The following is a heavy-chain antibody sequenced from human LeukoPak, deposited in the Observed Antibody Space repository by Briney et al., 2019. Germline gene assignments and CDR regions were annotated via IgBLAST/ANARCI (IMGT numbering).Heavy chain of an antibody. Sequence: PGRSLRLSCAASGFTFDDYAMHWVRQAPGKGLEWVSGISWNSVNIGYADSVKGRFTVSRDNAKSSLYLQMNSLRAEDTALYYCAKDISRGSGSYYIFDYWGQGTLVTVSS. CDR2: ISWNSVNI. V-gene: IGHV3-9*01. J-gene: IGHJ4*02. CDR3: AKDISRGSGSYYIFDY. CDR1: GFTFDDYA. D-gene: IGHD3-10*01.